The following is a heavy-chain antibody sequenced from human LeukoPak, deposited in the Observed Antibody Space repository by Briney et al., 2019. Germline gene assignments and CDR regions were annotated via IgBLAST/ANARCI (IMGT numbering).Heavy chain of an antibody. D-gene: IGHD3-10*01. V-gene: IGHV3-30-3*01. Sequence: QPGGPLRLSCAASGFTFSSYAMHWVRQAPGKGLEWVAVISYDGSNKYYADSVKGRFTISRDNSKNTLYLQMNSLRAEDTAVYYCARVSGSFDYWGQGTLVTVSS. CDR1: GFTFSSYA. CDR2: ISYDGSNK. J-gene: IGHJ4*02. CDR3: ARVSGSFDY.